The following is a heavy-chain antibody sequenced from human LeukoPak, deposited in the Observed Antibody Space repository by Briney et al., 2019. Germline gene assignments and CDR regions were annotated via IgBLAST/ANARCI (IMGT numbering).Heavy chain of an antibody. D-gene: IGHD3-22*01. Sequence: ASVKVSCKASGYTFTGYYMHWVRQAPGQGLEWMGIINPSGGSTSYAQKFQGRVTMTRDTSTSTVYMELSSLRSEDTAVYYCARDPPPDYDSSGYYPCYWGQGTLVTVSS. CDR1: GYTFTGYY. J-gene: IGHJ4*02. V-gene: IGHV1-46*01. CDR3: ARDPPPDYDSSGYYPCY. CDR2: INPSGGST.